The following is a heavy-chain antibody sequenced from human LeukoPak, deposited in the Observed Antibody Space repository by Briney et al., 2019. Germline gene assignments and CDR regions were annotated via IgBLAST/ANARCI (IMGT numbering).Heavy chain of an antibody. D-gene: IGHD3-10*01. V-gene: IGHV3-23*01. Sequence: PGGSLRLSCAASGFPFSSYAMSWVRQPPGKGLEWVSAISGSGGSTYYAHSVKGRFTISRDNSKNTLYLQMNSLRAGDAVVYYCAKDRSFGNYFDYWGQGTLVTVSS. CDR3: AKDRSFGNYFDY. CDR1: GFPFSSYA. J-gene: IGHJ4*02. CDR2: ISGSGGST.